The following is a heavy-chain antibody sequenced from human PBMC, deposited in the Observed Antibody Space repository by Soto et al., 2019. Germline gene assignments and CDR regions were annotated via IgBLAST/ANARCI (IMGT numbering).Heavy chain of an antibody. J-gene: IGHJ4*02. CDR1: GYTFTSYG. D-gene: IGHD4-17*01. Sequence: ASVKVSCKASGYTFTSYGISWVRQAPGQGLEWMGWISAYNGNTNYAQKLQGRVTMTTDTSTSTAYMELRSLRSDDTAVYYCARLDRFRKVYYGDFDYWGQGTLVTVSS. V-gene: IGHV1-18*01. CDR3: ARLDRFRKVYYGDFDY. CDR2: ISAYNGNT.